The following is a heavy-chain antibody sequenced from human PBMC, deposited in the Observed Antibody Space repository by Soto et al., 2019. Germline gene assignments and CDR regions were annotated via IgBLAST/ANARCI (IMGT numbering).Heavy chain of an antibody. CDR2: TSHDGVT. CDR3: ARVGRDGYSNDY. CDR1: SGSIDNVYW. V-gene: IGHV4-4*02. D-gene: IGHD4-4*01. Sequence: SETLSLTCAVSSGSIDNVYWWSWVRQSPGKGLEWIGETSHDGVTNYNPSLEGRVTMTRDTSISTAYMELSRLRSDDTAVYYCARVGRDGYSNDYWGQGTLVTVSS. J-gene: IGHJ4*02.